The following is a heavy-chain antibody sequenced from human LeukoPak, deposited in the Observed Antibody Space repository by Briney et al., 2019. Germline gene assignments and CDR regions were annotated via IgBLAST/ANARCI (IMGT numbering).Heavy chain of an antibody. CDR1: GFTFDDYA. J-gene: IGHJ4*02. CDR3: AKARYSSSSLDFFDY. D-gene: IGHD6-13*01. CDR2: ITWNSGNI. Sequence: GRSLGLSCAASGFTFDDYAMHWVRQAPGKGLEWVSGITWNSGNIGYADSVKGRFTISRDNAKNSLYLQMNSLRAEDMAFYYCAKARYSSSSLDFFDYWGQGTLVTVSS. V-gene: IGHV3-9*03.